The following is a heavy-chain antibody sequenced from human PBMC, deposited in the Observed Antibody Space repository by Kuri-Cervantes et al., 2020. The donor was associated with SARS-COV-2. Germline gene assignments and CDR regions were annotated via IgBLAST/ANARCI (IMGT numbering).Heavy chain of an antibody. CDR1: GGSISSGSYY. Sequence: ESLKISCTVSGGSISSGSYYWSWIRQPPGKGLEWIGEINHSGSTNYNPSLKSRVTISVDTSKNQFSLKLSSVTAADTAVYYCARDDSFDYWGQGTLVTVSS. V-gene: IGHV4-39*07. CDR2: INHSGST. J-gene: IGHJ4*02. CDR3: ARDDSFDY.